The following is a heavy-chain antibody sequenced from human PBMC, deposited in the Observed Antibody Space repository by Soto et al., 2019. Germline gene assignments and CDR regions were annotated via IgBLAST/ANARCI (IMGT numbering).Heavy chain of an antibody. Sequence: QVQLVQSGAEVKKPGASVKVSCKASGYIFTAYSMHWVRQAPGQGLEWMGVVNPSGGSTNYAQKFQGRITMTRDTSTSTVYMDLSSLTSEDTAVYHCARFVRSCSGTTCYTRADVWGQGTTVTVSS. J-gene: IGHJ6*02. V-gene: IGHV1-46*01. CDR1: GYIFTAYS. CDR2: VNPSGGST. CDR3: ARFVRSCSGTTCYTRADV. D-gene: IGHD2-2*02.